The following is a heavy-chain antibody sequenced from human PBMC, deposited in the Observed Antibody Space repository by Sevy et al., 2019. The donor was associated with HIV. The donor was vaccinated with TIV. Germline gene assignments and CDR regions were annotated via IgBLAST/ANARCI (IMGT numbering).Heavy chain of an antibody. Sequence: GESLKISCAASGFTFSDHYVDWVRQAPGKGLEWVGRIRNRPNSYTTEYAASVKGRFTISRDDSRNSVYLQMNSLKTQDSAVYYCVRGPNCGVGGCQQISPYCLDVWGKGPRSPSP. D-gene: IGHD2-15*01. CDR1: GFTFSDHY. J-gene: IGHJ6*03. V-gene: IGHV3-72*01. CDR2: IRNRPNSYTT. CDR3: VRGPNCGVGGCQQISPYCLDV.